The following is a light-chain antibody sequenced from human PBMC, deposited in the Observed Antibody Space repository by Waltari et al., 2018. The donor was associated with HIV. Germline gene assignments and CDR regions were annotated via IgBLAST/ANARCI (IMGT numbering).Light chain of an antibody. Sequence: QAVVTQEPSLIVSPGGTVTLTCGSSTGPVTSRHYPYWFQQKPGQAPRTLIYDTRNRHSWPPDLFSGSLLGGKAALTLSGAQPEDEAEYYCLFSYHGARWQFGGGTKLTVL. J-gene: IGLJ2*01. CDR1: TGPVTSRHY. CDR2: DTR. V-gene: IGLV7-46*01. CDR3: LFSYHGARWQ.